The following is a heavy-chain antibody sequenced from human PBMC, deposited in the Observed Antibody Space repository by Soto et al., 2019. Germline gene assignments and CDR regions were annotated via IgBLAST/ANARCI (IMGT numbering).Heavy chain of an antibody. J-gene: IGHJ1*01. CDR1: GGSISGGDYY. V-gene: IGHV4-30-4*01. CDR3: ARESKTTVTTKYFQH. D-gene: IGHD4-17*01. CDR2: IYYSGST. Sequence: SETLSLTCTVSGGSISGGDYYWSWIRQPPGKGLEWIGYIYYSGSTYYNPSLKSRVTISVDTSKNQFSLKLSSVTAADTAVYYCARESKTTVTTKYFQHWGQGTLVTVSS.